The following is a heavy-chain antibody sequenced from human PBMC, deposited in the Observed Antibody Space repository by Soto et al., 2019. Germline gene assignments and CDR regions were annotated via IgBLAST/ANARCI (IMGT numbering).Heavy chain of an antibody. J-gene: IGHJ6*02. CDR3: ARRIAVLRYFDWLLDTYMDV. V-gene: IGHV4-39*01. CDR2: IYYSGST. CDR1: GGSISSSSYY. Sequence: PSETLSLTCTVSGGSISSSSYYWGWIRQPPGKGLEWIGSIYYSGSTYYNPSLKSRVTISVDTSKNQFSLKLSSVTAADTAVYYCARRIAVLRYFDWLLDTYMDVWGQGTTVTVS. D-gene: IGHD3-9*01.